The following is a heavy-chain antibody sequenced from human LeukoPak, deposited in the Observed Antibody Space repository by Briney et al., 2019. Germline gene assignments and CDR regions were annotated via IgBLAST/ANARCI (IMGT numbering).Heavy chain of an antibody. CDR2: IIPIFGTA. CDR3: ASGLYSSGPRGAFDI. J-gene: IGHJ3*02. Sequence: ASVKVSCKASGGTFSSYAISWVRQAPGQGLEWMGGIIPIFGTANYAQKFQGRVTITTDESTSTAYMELSSLRSEDTAVYYCASGLYSSGPRGAFDIWGQGTMVTVSS. D-gene: IGHD6-19*01. CDR1: GGTFSSYA. V-gene: IGHV1-69*05.